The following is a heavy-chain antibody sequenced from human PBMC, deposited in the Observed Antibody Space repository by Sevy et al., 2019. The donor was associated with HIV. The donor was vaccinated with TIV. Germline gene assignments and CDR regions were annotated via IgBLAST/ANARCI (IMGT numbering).Heavy chain of an antibody. J-gene: IGHJ4*02. V-gene: IGHV4-59*01. CDR2: TYYSGTT. CDR1: GGSMNIYY. CDR3: GRVGFNWNDVDY. Sequence: SETLSLTCSVSGGSMNIYYWSWIRQPPGKRLEWIGFTYYSGTTNYNPSLKSRVTISIDMSKNQFSLKLSSVTAADTAVYYGGRVGFNWNDVDYWGQGILVTVSS. D-gene: IGHD1-20*01.